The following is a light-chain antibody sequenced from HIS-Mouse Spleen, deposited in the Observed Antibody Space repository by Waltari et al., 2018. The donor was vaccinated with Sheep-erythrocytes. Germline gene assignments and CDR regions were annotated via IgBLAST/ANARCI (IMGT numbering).Light chain of an antibody. CDR2: EDS. CDR1: ALPKKY. J-gene: IGLJ3*02. V-gene: IGLV3-10*01. CDR3: YSTDSSGNHSWV. Sequence: SYELTQPPSVSVSPGQTARITCSADALPKKYAYWYQQKSGQAPVLVIYEDSKRPSGIPERFSGSSSGTMATLTISGAQVEDEADYYCYSTDSSGNHSWVFGGGTKLTVL.